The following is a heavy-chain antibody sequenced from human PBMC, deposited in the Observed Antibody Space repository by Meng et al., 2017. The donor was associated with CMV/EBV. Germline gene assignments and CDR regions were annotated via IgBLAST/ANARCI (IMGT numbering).Heavy chain of an antibody. Sequence: GGFLRLSCAASGFTFDDYAMHWVRQAPGKGLEWVSGISWNSGSIGYADSVKGRFTISRDNAKNSLYLQMNSLRAEDTALYYCAKSQGYCSGGSCFIYDYWGQGTLVTVSS. J-gene: IGHJ4*02. CDR3: AKSQGYCSGGSCFIYDY. D-gene: IGHD2-15*01. CDR2: ISWNSGSI. V-gene: IGHV3-9*01. CDR1: GFTFDDYA.